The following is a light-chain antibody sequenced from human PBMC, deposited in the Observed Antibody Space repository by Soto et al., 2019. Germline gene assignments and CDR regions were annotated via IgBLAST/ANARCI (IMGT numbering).Light chain of an antibody. CDR3: QQYQGT. Sequence: DIQMTQSPSTLSASVGDRVTITCRASQSISSWLPWYQQKPGKAPKLLIYDASSLESGVPSRFSGSGSGTEFTLTISSLQPDDFATYYCQQYQGTFGQGTKLEIK. CDR1: QSISSW. CDR2: DAS. J-gene: IGKJ2*02. V-gene: IGKV1-5*01.